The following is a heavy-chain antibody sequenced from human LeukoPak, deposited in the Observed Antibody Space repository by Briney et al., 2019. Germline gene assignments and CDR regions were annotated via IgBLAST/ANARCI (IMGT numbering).Heavy chain of an antibody. CDR3: AKDRGSYSVFAYFDY. D-gene: IGHD1-26*01. V-gene: IGHV3-23*01. J-gene: IGHJ4*02. Sequence: GGSLRLSCAASGFTFSSYAMSWVRQAPGRGLEWVSAISGSGGSTYYADSVKGRFTISRDNSKNTLYLQMNSLRAEDTAVYYCAKDRGSYSVFAYFDYWGQGTLVTVSS. CDR1: GFTFSSYA. CDR2: ISGSGGST.